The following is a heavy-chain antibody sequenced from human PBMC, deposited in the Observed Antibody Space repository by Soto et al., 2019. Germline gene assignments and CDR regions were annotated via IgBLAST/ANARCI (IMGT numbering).Heavy chain of an antibody. Sequence: EVQLVESGGGLVHPGRSLRLSCVASGFTFDDHVMHWVRQVPGKGLEWVGHINWGGYSIAYGGSVRGRFTISRDNAKNTLYLQMNSLRPEDTALYYCARSWSGSTSGRVDVWGQGTTVTVSS. J-gene: IGHJ6*02. V-gene: IGHV3-9*01. CDR3: ARSWSGSTSGRVDV. D-gene: IGHD3-3*01. CDR2: INWGGYSI. CDR1: GFTFDDHV.